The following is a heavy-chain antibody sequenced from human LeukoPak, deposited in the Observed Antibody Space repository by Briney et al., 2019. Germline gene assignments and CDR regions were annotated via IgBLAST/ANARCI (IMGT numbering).Heavy chain of an antibody. D-gene: IGHD5-18*01. CDR3: ERLRYSYGYGMDV. J-gene: IGHJ6*02. CDR2: IYYSGST. Sequence: SETLSLTCTVSGGSISSYYWSWIRQPPGMGLEWIGYIYYSGSTNYNPSLKSRVTISVDTSKNQFSLKLSSVTAADTAVYYCERLRYSYGYGMDVWGQGTTVTVSS. V-gene: IGHV4-59*08. CDR1: GGSISSYY.